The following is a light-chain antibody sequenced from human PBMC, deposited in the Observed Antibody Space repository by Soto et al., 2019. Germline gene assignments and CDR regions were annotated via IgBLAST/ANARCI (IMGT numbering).Light chain of an antibody. Sequence: QSALTQPASVSGSPGQSITISCTGTSSDVGSYNLVSWYQQHPGKAPKLMIYEVTKRPSGVSNRFSGSKSRNTASLTISGLQAEDEAHYYCCSYAGSSTVVFGEGTKLTVL. CDR3: CSYAGSSTVV. V-gene: IGLV2-23*02. CDR2: EVT. J-gene: IGLJ2*01. CDR1: SSDVGSYNL.